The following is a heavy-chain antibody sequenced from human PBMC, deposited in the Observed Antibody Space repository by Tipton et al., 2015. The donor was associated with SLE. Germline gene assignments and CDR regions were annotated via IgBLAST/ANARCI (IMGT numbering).Heavy chain of an antibody. CDR2: IYYSGST. D-gene: IGHD5-18*01. J-gene: IGHJ4*02. V-gene: IGHV4-61*01. CDR1: GGPVSSGSYY. CDR3: ARGPQRGYSYGPDY. Sequence: LRLSCTVSGGPVSSGSYYWSWIRQPPGKGLEWIGYIYYSGSTNYNPSLKSRVTISVDTSKNQFSLKLSSVTAADTAVYYCARGPQRGYSYGPDYWGQGTLVTVSS.